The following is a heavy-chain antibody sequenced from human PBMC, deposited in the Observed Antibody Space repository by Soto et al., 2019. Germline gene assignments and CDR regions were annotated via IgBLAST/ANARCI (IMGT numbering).Heavy chain of an antibody. D-gene: IGHD3-3*01. CDR3: ARDPIRFLEWLLPRYYYYYGMDV. CDR2: ISAYKGNT. CDR1: GYTFTSYG. Sequence: GASVKVSCKASGYTFTSYGISWVRQAPGQGLEWMGWISAYKGNTNYAQKLQGRVTMTTDTSTSTAYMELRSLRSDDTAVYYCARDPIRFLEWLLPRYYYYYGMDVWGQGTTVTVSS. V-gene: IGHV1-18*01. J-gene: IGHJ6*02.